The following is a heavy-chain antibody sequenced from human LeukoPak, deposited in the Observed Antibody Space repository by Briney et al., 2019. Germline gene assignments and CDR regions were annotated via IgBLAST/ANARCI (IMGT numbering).Heavy chain of an antibody. CDR2: MYPGDSNI. V-gene: IGHV5-51*01. CDR1: GYSFTGYW. D-gene: IGHD2-15*01. Sequence: LGESLKISCKGSGYSFTGYWIGWVRQMPGKGLEWMAMMYPGDSNIRYSPSFQGQVTISADKSISTAYLQWSSLKASDTAMYYCARLGYCCGGSCYDNWFDPWGQGTLVTVSS. J-gene: IGHJ5*02. CDR3: ARLGYCCGGSCYDNWFDP.